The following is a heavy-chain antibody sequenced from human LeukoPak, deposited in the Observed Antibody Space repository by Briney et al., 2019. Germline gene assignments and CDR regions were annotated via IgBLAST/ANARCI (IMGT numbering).Heavy chain of an antibody. CDR3: AGVLGHLGGGVYYFDY. J-gene: IGHJ4*02. V-gene: IGHV4-59*01. Sequence: SETLSLTCTVSGGSISSYYWSWIRQPPGKGLEWIGYIYYSGSTNYNPSLKSRVTISVDTSKNQFSLKLSSVTAADPAVYYCAGVLGHLGGGVYYFDYWGQGTRVTVSS. CDR2: IYYSGST. CDR1: GGSISSYY. D-gene: IGHD3-16*01.